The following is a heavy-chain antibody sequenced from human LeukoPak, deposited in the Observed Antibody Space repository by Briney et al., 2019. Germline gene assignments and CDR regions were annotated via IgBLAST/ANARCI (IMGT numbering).Heavy chain of an antibody. V-gene: IGHV4-59*01. J-gene: IGHJ4*02. Sequence: SETLSLTCTVSGGSISSYYWSWIRQPPGKGLEWIGYIYYSGSTNYNPSLESRVTISVDTSKNQFSLKLSSVTAADTAVYYCARGGEMVRGVTFDYWGQGTLVTVSS. D-gene: IGHD3-10*01. CDR2: IYYSGST. CDR1: GGSISSYY. CDR3: ARGGEMVRGVTFDY.